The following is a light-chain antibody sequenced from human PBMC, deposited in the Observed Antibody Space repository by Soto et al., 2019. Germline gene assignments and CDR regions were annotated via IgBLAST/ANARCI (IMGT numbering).Light chain of an antibody. Sequence: QSALTQPASVSGSPGQSITISCTGTSRDIGNYDFVSWYQQVPGTAPKAMSYEVSSRPSGVSNRFSGSKSGNTASLTISGLPAEDEAYYYCSSYTTSTSFILFGGGTKLTVL. V-gene: IGLV2-14*01. J-gene: IGLJ2*01. CDR2: EVS. CDR3: SSYTTSTSFIL. CDR1: SRDIGNYDF.